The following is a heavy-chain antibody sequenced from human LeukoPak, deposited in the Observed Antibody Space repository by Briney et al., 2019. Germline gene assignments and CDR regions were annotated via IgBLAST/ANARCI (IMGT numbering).Heavy chain of an antibody. V-gene: IGHV4-34*01. CDR2: INHSGST. CDR1: GGSFIGYY. J-gene: IGHJ3*02. CDR3: ARGLRYCSGGSCYFDAFDI. D-gene: IGHD2-15*01. Sequence: SETLSLTCAVNGGSFIGYYWSWIRQPPGKGLEWIGEINHSGSTNYNPSLKSRVTISVDTSKNQFSLKLSSVTAADTAVYYCARGLRYCSGGSCYFDAFDIWGQGTMVTVSS.